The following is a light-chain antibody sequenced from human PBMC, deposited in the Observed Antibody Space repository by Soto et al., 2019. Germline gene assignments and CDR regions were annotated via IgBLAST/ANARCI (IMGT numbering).Light chain of an antibody. J-gene: IGKJ2*01. CDR3: QQYGSSPLYT. CDR2: GAS. Sequence: IVLTQSPGTLSLSPGERATLSCRASQSVSSSYLAWYQQKPGQAPRLLIYGASDRATGIPDRFSGSGSGTDFTLTISRLETEDFSVYYCQQYGSSPLYTFGQGTKLEIK. V-gene: IGKV3-20*01. CDR1: QSVSSSY.